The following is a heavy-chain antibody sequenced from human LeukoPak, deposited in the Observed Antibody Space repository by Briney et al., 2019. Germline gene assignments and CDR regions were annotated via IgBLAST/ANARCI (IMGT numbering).Heavy chain of an antibody. V-gene: IGHV4-31*03. J-gene: IGHJ5*02. CDR1: GGSISSGGYY. D-gene: IGHD3-16*01. CDR2: IYYSGST. CDR3: ARAAPNWVNNWFDP. Sequence: PSETLSLTCTVSGGSISSGGYYWSWIRQHPGKGLERIGYIYYSGSTYYNPSLKSRVTISVDTSKNQFSLKLSSVTAADTAVYYCARAAPNWVNNWFDPWGQGTLVTVSS.